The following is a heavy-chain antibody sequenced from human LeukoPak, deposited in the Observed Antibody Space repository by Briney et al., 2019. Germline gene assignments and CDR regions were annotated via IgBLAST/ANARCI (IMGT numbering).Heavy chain of an antibody. D-gene: IGHD2-21*02. CDR1: GFTFTTYA. CDR2: IKQDGSEQ. Sequence: GGSLRLSCAASGFTFTTYAMHWVRQAPGKGLEWVANIKQDGSEQYYVDSVKGRFSISRDNAKNSLYLQMNSLRAEDTAVYYCARGLQYYYYYYYMDVWGKGTTVTISS. J-gene: IGHJ6*03. CDR3: ARGLQYYYYYYYMDV. V-gene: IGHV3-7*01.